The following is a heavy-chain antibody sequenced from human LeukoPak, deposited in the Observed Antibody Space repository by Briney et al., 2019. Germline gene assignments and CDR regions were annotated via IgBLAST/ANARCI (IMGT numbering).Heavy chain of an antibody. CDR3: ARATPKGYYGSGSYSAFDY. CDR1: GGSFSGYY. V-gene: IGHV4-34*01. CDR2: INHSGST. Sequence: PSETLSLTCAVYGGSFSGYYWSWIRQPPGKELEWIGEINHSGSTNYNPSLKSRVTISVDTSKNQFSLKLSSVTAADTAVYYCARATPKGYYGSGSYSAFDYWGQGTLVTVSS. J-gene: IGHJ4*02. D-gene: IGHD3-10*01.